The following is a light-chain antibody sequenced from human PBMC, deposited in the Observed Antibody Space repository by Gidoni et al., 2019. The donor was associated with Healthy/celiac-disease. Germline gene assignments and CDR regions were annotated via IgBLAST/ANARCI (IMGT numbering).Light chain of an antibody. V-gene: IGKV3-20*01. CDR3: QQDGSSPLT. CDR2: GAS. J-gene: IGKJ4*01. Sequence: EIVLTQSPGTLSLSPGERATLSCRASQSVSSSYLAWYQQKPGQAPRLLIYGASSRATCIPDRFSGSGSGTDFTLTISRLEPEDFAVYYCQQDGSSPLTFXGXTKVEIK. CDR1: QSVSSSY.